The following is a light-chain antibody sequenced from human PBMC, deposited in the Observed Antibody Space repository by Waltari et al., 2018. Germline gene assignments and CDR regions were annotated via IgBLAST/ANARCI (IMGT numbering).Light chain of an antibody. CDR3: CSYAGSSTLV. CDR2: DVS. CDR1: SSDVGGYNY. J-gene: IGLJ2*01. Sequence: QSALTQPASVSGSPGQSIPLSCTGPSSDVGGYNYVSWYQQHPGKAPKLMIYDVSKRPSGVSNRFSGSKSGNTASLTISGLQAEDEADYYCCSYAGSSTLVFGGGTKLTVL. V-gene: IGLV2-23*02.